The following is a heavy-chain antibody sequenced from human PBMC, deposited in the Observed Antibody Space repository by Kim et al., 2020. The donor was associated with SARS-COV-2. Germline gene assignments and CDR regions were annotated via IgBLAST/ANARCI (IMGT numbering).Heavy chain of an antibody. CDR3: ARGSYHDGLDF. Sequence: ASVKVSCKASGYTFTGYYIHWVRLGPGQRLEWMGRINPESGDSIYAQKFRDRVSMTRDTSIITAYMELSSLGPDDIGVYYCARGSYHDGLDFWGQGTMVT. V-gene: IGHV1-2*05. CDR1: GYTFTGYY. CDR2: INPESGDS. J-gene: IGHJ3*01. D-gene: IGHD3-16*02.